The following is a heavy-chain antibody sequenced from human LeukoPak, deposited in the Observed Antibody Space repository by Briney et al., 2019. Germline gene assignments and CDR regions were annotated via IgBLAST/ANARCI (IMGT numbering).Heavy chain of an antibody. CDR1: GFSLSTSGEA. J-gene: IGHJ5*02. D-gene: IGHD2-15*01. V-gene: IGHV2-5*01. CDR3: SQRGGP. CDR2: IYWNDDK. Sequence: ESGPTLVKPTQTLTLTCTFSGFSLSTSGEAVGWIRQPPVKALEWLALIYWNDDKRYCPSPKSRLTITKDTSKNPVVLTMTNMDPVDTATYYCSQRGGPWGQGTLVTVSS.